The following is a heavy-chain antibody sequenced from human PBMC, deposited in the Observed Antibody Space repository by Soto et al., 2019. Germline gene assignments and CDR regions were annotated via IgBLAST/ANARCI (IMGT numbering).Heavy chain of an antibody. CDR1: GFTFSSYG. D-gene: IGHD3-10*01. J-gene: IGHJ4*02. CDR3: AKQRAGYGSGSDTFYFDF. V-gene: IGHV3-23*01. Sequence: GGSLRLSCAASGFTFSSYGMHWVRQAPGKGLEWVSALSGSGGTTYYADSVRGRFTISRDNSKNTLFLQMSSLRAEDTALYYCAKQRAGYGSGSDTFYFDFWGQGTLVTVSS. CDR2: LSGSGGTT.